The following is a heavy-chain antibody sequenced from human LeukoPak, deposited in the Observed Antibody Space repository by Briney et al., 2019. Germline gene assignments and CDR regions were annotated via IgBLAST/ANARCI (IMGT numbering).Heavy chain of an antibody. CDR3: ARDGRRKYCSGGSCYTDAFDI. D-gene: IGHD2-15*01. Sequence: GGSLRLSCAASGFTFSSYSMNWVRQAPGKGLEWVSYISSSSTIYYADSVKGRFTISRDNAKNSLYLQMNSLRAEDTAVYYCARDGRRKYCSGGSCYTDAFDIWGQGTMVTVSS. CDR2: ISSSSTI. CDR1: GFTFSSYS. V-gene: IGHV3-48*01. J-gene: IGHJ3*02.